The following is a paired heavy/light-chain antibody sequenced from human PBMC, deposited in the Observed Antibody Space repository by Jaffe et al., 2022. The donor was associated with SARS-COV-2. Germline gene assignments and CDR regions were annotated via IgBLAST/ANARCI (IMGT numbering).Heavy chain of an antibody. CDR1: GYSIGSGYY. CDR3: ARGWPHSDVLYYFDY. D-gene: IGHD2-8*02. Sequence: QVQLQESGPGLVKPSETLSLNCNVSGYSIGSGYYWGWIRQPPGKGLEWIGSIYNSGSTYYNPSLKSRVTISVDTSKNQFSLKLSSVTAADTAVYYCARGWPHSDVLYYFDYWGQGTLVTVSS. V-gene: IGHV4-38-2*02. CDR2: IYNSGST. J-gene: IGHJ4*02.
Light chain of an antibody. CDR3: QQYNNYPGT. CDR1: QSISSW. Sequence: DIQMTQSPSTLSASVGDRVTITCRASQSISSWLAWYQQKPGKAPKLLIYKASSLESGVPSRFSGSGSGTEFTLTISSLQPDDFATYYCQQYNNYPGTFGQGTKVEIK. CDR2: KAS. V-gene: IGKV1-5*03. J-gene: IGKJ1*01.